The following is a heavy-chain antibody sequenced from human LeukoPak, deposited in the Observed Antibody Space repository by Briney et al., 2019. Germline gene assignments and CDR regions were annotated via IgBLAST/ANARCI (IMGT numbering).Heavy chain of an antibody. CDR1: GFTFSSYE. D-gene: IGHD4-11*01. V-gene: IGHV3-48*03. Sequence: GGSLRLSCAASGFTFSSYEMNWVRQAPGKGLEWVSCISSSGSTIYYADSVKGRFTISRDNAKNSLYLQMNSLRAEDTAVYYCARDLLTVGVWFDPWGQGTLVTVSS. J-gene: IGHJ5*02. CDR3: ARDLLTVGVWFDP. CDR2: ISSSGSTI.